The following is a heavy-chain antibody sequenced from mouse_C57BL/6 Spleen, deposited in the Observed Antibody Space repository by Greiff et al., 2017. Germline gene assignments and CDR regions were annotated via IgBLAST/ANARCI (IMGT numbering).Heavy chain of an antibody. Sequence: QVQLQQPGAELVMPGASVKLSCKASGYTFTSYWMHWVKQRPGQGLEWIGEIDPSDSYTNYNQKFKGKSTLTVDKSSSTAYMQLSSLTSEDSAVYYCARHGSSGLDYWGQGTTLTVSS. CDR3: ARHGSSGLDY. J-gene: IGHJ2*01. V-gene: IGHV1-69*01. CDR1: GYTFTSYW. D-gene: IGHD1-1*01. CDR2: IDPSDSYT.